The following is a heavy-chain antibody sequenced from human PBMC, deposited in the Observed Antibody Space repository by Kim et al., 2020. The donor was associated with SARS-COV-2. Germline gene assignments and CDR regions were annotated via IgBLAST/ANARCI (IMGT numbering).Heavy chain of an antibody. V-gene: IGHV4-34*01. J-gene: IGHJ5*02. Sequence: SETLSLTCAVYGGSFSGYYWSWIRQPPGKGLEWIGEINHSGSTNYNPSLKSRVTISVDTSKNQFSLKLSSVTAADTAVYYCARVTLRGANGRTLNWFDPWGQGTLVTVSS. CDR3: ARVTLRGANGRTLNWFDP. D-gene: IGHD1-26*01. CDR2: INHSGST. CDR1: GGSFSGYY.